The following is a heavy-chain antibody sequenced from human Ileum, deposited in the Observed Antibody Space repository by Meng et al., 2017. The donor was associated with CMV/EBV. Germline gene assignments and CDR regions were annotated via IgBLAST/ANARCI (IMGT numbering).Heavy chain of an antibody. J-gene: IGHJ4*02. CDR3: ARDFNYIYDY. Sequence: ASVKVSCKASGYTFTSSGISWVRQAPGQGLEWMGWIRASNSHTNYPQKFQGRVTVTTDTSTSTAYMELRSLRSDDTAVYYCARDFNYIYDYWGQGTLVTVSS. CDR1: GYTFTSSG. CDR2: IRASNSHT. V-gene: IGHV1-18*01. D-gene: IGHD1-7*01.